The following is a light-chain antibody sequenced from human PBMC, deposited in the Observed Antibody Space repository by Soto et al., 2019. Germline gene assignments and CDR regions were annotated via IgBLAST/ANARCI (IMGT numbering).Light chain of an antibody. CDR3: QQYGASPIT. V-gene: IGKV3-20*01. CDR1: QSVDSN. CDR2: GAS. J-gene: IGKJ5*01. Sequence: EVVLAQSPGTPSLSPGQRATLSCRASQSVDSNLAWYQQRPGQPPRLLISGASTRASGVPVRFSGSGSGTYFTLTISRLEPEDFALYFCQQYGASPITFAQGARLEIK.